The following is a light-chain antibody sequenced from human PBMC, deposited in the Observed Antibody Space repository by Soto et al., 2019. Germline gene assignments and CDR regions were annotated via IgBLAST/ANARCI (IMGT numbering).Light chain of an antibody. CDR1: NSEIGSYNY. CDR3: SSYAGNNIRV. J-gene: IGLJ1*01. V-gene: IGLV2-8*01. Sequence: HSVLNQPPSASGSPGQSVIISCTGSNSEIGSYNYVSWYQQHPGKPPKLIIYDVTERPSGVPDRFSGSKSGNTASLTVSGLQADDEADYYCSSYAGNNIRVFGTGTKVTVL. CDR2: DVT.